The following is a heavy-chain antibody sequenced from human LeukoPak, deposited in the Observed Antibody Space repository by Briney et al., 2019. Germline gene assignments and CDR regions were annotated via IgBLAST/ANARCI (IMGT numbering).Heavy chain of an antibody. Sequence: SETLSLTCTVSGGSISSSSYYWGWIRQPPGKGLEWIGSMHYSGSTYYNPSLKSRVTTSVDTSKNQFFLKLTSVTAADTAVYYCARALAAAVPFSYYYYYGMDVWGQGTTVTVSS. CDR1: GGSISSSSYY. J-gene: IGHJ6*02. V-gene: IGHV4-39*07. D-gene: IGHD6-13*01. CDR3: ARALAAAVPFSYYYYYGMDV. CDR2: MHYSGST.